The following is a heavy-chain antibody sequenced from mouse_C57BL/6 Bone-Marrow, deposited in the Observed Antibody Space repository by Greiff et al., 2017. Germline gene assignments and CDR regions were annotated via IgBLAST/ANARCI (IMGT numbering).Heavy chain of an antibody. CDR1: GYTFTGYN. D-gene: IGHD1-1*01. Sequence: VQLQQPGPELVKPGASVKIPCKASGYTFTGYNMDWVKQSHGKSLEWIGDINPNNGGTNYNKKFKGKATLTVDKSSSTAYMELRSLTSEDTAGYDCARDNGRSYCEYADGGQGIMVTAS. CDR3: ARDNGRSYCEYAD. J-gene: IGHJ3*01. V-gene: IGHV1-18*01. CDR2: INPNNGGT.